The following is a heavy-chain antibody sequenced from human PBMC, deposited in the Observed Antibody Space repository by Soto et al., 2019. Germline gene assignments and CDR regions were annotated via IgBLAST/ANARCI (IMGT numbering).Heavy chain of an antibody. CDR3: ATLMVAAYDSFYI. CDR1: CDSVTSARCS. V-gene: IGHV4-61*01. Sequence: SGALSLSGTYYCDSVTSARCSGWSHGQPPGKGLEWIGYIYYSGSTDYNTSLKSRVTISVDTSKNQFSLKLSSVTAADTAVYYCATLMVAAYDSFYIWGQGTMVTVSS. J-gene: IGHJ3*02. D-gene: IGHD2-15*01. CDR2: IYYSGST.